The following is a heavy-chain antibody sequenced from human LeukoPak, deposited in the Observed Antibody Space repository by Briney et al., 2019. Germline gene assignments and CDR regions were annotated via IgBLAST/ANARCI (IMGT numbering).Heavy chain of an antibody. V-gene: IGHV4-59*08. D-gene: IGHD2-21*02. CDR1: GGSISSYC. J-gene: IGHJ3*02. CDR2: IYYGGST. Sequence: SETLSLTCTVSGGSISSYCWSWIRQPPGKGLEWIGYIYYGGSTNYNPSLKRRVTISVDTSKSQFSLNLSSVTAADTAVYYCARHCGGDCYSNAFDIWGQGTMVTVSS. CDR3: ARHCGGDCYSNAFDI.